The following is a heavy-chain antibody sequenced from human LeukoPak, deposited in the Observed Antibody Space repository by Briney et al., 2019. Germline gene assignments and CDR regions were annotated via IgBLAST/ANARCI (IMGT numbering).Heavy chain of an antibody. CDR1: GYSSTSYW. D-gene: IGHD4-17*01. CDR2: IYPGDSDT. CDR3: ARHAAFDYGDYGYYYGMDV. V-gene: IGHV5-51*01. Sequence: GESLKISCEGSGYSSTSYWIGWVRQMPGKGLEWMGIIYPGDSDTRYSPSFQGQVTISADKSISTAYLQWSSLKASDTAMYYCARHAAFDYGDYGYYYGMDVWGQGTTVTVSS. J-gene: IGHJ6*02.